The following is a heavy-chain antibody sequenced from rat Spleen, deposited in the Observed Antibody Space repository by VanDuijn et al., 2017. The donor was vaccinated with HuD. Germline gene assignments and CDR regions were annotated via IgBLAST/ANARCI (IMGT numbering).Heavy chain of an antibody. J-gene: IGHJ4*01. CDR2: ISYDGSST. V-gene: IGHV5-29*01. Sequence: EVQLVESDGGLVQPGRSLKLSCAASGFTFSDYYMAWVLQAPTKGLEWVATISYDGSSTYYRDSVKSRFTISRDNATSTLYLQMDSLRSEDTATYYCARQGTMGITTGVMDAWGQGASVTVSS. CDR3: ARQGTMGITTGVMDA. CDR1: GFTFSDYY. D-gene: IGHD1-9*01.